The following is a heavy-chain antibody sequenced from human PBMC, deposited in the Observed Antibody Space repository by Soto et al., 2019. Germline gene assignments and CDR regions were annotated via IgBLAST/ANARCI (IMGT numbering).Heavy chain of an antibody. Sequence: SETLSLTCTVSGGSISSYYWSWIRQPPGKGLEWIGYIYYSGSTNYNPSLKSRVTISVDTSKNQFSLKLSSVTAADTAVYYCARLIITGTTMTDYWGQGTLVTVSS. D-gene: IGHD1-7*01. J-gene: IGHJ4*02. CDR3: ARLIITGTTMTDY. V-gene: IGHV4-59*08. CDR2: IYYSGST. CDR1: GGSISSYY.